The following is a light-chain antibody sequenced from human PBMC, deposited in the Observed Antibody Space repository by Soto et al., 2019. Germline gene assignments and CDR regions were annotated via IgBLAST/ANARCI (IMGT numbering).Light chain of an antibody. V-gene: IGLV4-69*01. CDR1: SGHSSYA. Sequence: QPVLTQSPSXXAXXXXXXXLTCTLSSGHSSYAIAWHQQQPEKGPRYLMKLDRDGSHTEGDAIPDRFSGSSSGCERYLTIASPQTEDEADYYCQTWGTGIHVVFGGGTELTVL. J-gene: IGLJ2*01. CDR3: QTWGTGIHVV. CDR2: LDRDGSH.